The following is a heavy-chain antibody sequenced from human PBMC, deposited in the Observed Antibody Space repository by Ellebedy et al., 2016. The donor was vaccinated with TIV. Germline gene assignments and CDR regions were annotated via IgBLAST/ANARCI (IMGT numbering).Heavy chain of an antibody. Sequence: GESLKISCAASGFILTNYWMSWVRPAPGKGLEWVASIGQDGSEKFFVDSVKGRFATSRDNAKKMLYRQLSGLRAEDTALYYCERGRSSNGYFDLWGRGTLVIVSS. CDR1: GFILTNYW. J-gene: IGHJ2*01. V-gene: IGHV3-7*03. CDR3: ERGRSSNGYFDL. CDR2: IGQDGSEK. D-gene: IGHD2-8*01.